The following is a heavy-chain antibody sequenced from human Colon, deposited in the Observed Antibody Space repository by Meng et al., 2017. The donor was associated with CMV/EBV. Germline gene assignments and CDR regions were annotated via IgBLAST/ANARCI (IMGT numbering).Heavy chain of an antibody. Sequence: SGFLFNQYGMHWVRQAPGKGLEWLAIIRHDGSNIHYADSVKGRFTISRDNSKNTLYLKMESLRGEDTAVYYCVRDGVGATTFYGYFDYWGQGALVTVSS. J-gene: IGHJ4*02. CDR3: VRDGVGATTFYGYFDY. D-gene: IGHD1-26*01. CDR1: GFLFNQYG. V-gene: IGHV3-33*01. CDR2: IRHDGSNI.